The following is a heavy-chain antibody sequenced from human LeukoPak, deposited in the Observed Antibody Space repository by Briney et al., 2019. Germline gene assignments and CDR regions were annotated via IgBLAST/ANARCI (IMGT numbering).Heavy chain of an antibody. CDR1: GYTFTSYG. V-gene: IGHV1-18*01. J-gene: IGHJ4*02. D-gene: IGHD1-26*01. CDR2: ISAYNGNT. Sequence: GASVKVSCKASGYTFTSYGISWVRQATGQWLESMGWISAYNGNTNYAQKLQGRVTMTTDTSTSTAYMELRSLRSDDTAVYYCARTQRRSYHDIDYWRQGTLVTVSS. CDR3: ARTQRRSYHDIDY.